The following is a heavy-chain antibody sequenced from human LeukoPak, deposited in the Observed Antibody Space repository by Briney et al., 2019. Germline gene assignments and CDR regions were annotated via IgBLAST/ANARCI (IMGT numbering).Heavy chain of an antibody. D-gene: IGHD3-10*01. J-gene: IGHJ4*02. Sequence: GRSLRLSCAASGFTFSSYGIHWVRPAPGKGLEWVALTSYDGTDTYYADSVKGRFAISRDNTKNTLSLQMNSLRAEDTAVYYCAPPPSGWFGELLFDYWGQGTLVTVSS. CDR1: GFTFSSYG. CDR3: APPPSGWFGELLFDY. V-gene: IGHV3-30*03. CDR2: TSYDGTDT.